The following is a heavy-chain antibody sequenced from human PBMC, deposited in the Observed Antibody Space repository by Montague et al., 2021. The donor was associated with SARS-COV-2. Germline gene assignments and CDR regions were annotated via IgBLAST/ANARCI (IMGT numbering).Heavy chain of an antibody. J-gene: IGHJ4*02. CDR2: FFYSGST. CDR3: GSFIDY. Sequence: SETLSLTCTVSGGSIYSSSYCWGWIRQPPGEGLEWIGNFFYSGSTYYNPSLKSRVTISVDTSKNQFSLKLNSVTAADTAVYYCGSFIDYWGQGTLVTVSS. CDR1: GGSIYSSSYC. V-gene: IGHV4-39*01.